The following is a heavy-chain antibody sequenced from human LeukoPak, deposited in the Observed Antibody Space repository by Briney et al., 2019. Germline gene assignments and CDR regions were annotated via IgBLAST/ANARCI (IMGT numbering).Heavy chain of an antibody. CDR2: ISPYNGNT. V-gene: IGHV1-18*01. CDR1: GYDFTSVG. J-gene: IGHJ4*02. Sequence: ASVKVSCKACGYDFTSVGITWVRQAPGQGLEWMGWISPYNGNTRYVQKLQGRVTMTTDTSTSTAYMELRSLRFDDTAVYYCARAGSGSGWYFDYWGQGTLVTVSS. CDR3: ARAGSGSGWYFDY. D-gene: IGHD6-19*01.